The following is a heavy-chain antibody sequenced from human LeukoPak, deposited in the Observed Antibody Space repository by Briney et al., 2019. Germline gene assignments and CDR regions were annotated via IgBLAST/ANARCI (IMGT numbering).Heavy chain of an antibody. V-gene: IGHV3-30-3*01. CDR2: ISYDGSNK. J-gene: IGHJ5*02. Sequence: GGSLRLSCAASGFTLSSYAMHWVRQAPGKGLEWVAVISYDGSNKYYADSVKGRFTISRDNSKNTLYLQMNSLRAEDTAVYYCARDLCTVTTCDNWFDPWGQGTLVTVSS. CDR3: ARDLCTVTTCDNWFDP. CDR1: GFTLSSYA. D-gene: IGHD4-17*01.